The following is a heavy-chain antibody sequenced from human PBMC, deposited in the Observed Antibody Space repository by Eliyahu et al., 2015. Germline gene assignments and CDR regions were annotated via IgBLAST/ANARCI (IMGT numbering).Heavy chain of an antibody. J-gene: IGHJ4*02. D-gene: IGHD3-10*01. V-gene: IGHV4-31*03. CDR1: GXSISRGGYY. CDR2: IYYSGST. Sequence: QVQLQESGPGLVKPSQTLSLTCTVSGXSISRGGYYWRWIPQHPGKGLEWIVYIYYSGSTYYNPSLKSRVTISVDTSKNQFSLKLSSVTAADTAVYYCARNGVGVRGRSFDYWGQGTLVTVSS. CDR3: ARNGVGVRGRSFDY.